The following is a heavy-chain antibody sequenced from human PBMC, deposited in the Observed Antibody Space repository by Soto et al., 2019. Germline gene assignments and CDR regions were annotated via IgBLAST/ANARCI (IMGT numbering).Heavy chain of an antibody. CDR3: ARAMDTAMASKDNWFDP. Sequence: PGGSLRLSCAASGFTFRSYDMHWVRQAPGKGLEWVAVISNDENNRYYTDSVKGRFTISRDNSKNTLYLEVNSLRAEDTAVYYCARAMDTAMASKDNWFDPWGQGTLVTVSS. D-gene: IGHD5-18*01. CDR1: GFTFRSYD. CDR2: ISNDENNR. V-gene: IGHV3-30-3*01. J-gene: IGHJ5*02.